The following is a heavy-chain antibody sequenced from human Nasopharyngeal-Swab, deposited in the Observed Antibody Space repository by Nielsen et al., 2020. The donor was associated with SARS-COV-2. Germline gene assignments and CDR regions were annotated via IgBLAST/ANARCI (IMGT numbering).Heavy chain of an antibody. CDR1: GYTFTSYY. V-gene: IGHV1-69*13. CDR2: IIPIFGTA. CDR3: AREMSYGDSRMGY. D-gene: IGHD4-17*01. Sequence: SVKVSCKASGYTFTSYYMHWVRQAPGQGLEWMGGIIPIFGTANYAQKFQGRVTITADESTSTAYMELSSLRSEDTAVYYCAREMSYGDSRMGYWGQGTLVTVSS. J-gene: IGHJ4*02.